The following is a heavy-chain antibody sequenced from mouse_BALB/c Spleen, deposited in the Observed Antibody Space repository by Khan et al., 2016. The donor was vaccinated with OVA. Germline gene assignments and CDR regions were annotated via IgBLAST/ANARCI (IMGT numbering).Heavy chain of an antibody. D-gene: IGHD3-1*01. CDR1: GFNIKDYY. CDR2: IDPENGND. Sequence: VRLQQSGAELVRPWALVKLSCKISGFNIKDYYIHWVKQRPEQGLEWIGWIDPENGNDIYDPKFQGKASITADTSSNTVYLQLNSLTSEDTAVYYSASSGYEAWFAYWGQGTLVSVSA. V-gene: IGHV14-1*02. CDR3: ASSGYEAWFAY. J-gene: IGHJ3*01.